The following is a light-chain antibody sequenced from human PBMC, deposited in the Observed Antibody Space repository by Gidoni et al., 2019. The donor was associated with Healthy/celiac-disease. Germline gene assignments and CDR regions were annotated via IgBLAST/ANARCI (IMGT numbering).Light chain of an antibody. CDR2: AAS. V-gene: IGKV1-9*01. J-gene: IGKJ4*01. CDR1: QGISSY. CDR3: QQLNSYPLT. Sequence: DIQLTQSPSFLSASLGDRVTITCRASQGISSYLAWYQQKPGTAPKLLIYAASTLQSGVPSRFSGSGSGTEFTLTISSRQPEDFATYYCQQLNSYPLTFGGGTKVEIK.